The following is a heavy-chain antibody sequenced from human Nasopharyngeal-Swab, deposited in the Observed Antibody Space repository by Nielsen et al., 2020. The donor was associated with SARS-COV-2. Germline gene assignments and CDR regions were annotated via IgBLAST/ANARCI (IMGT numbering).Heavy chain of an antibody. CDR3: ARRALQDYYFDY. V-gene: IGHV3-11*01. CDR2: ISTSGSTI. CDR1: GFTFSDYY. J-gene: IGHJ4*02. Sequence: GGSLRLSCAASGFTFSDYYMSWIRQAPGKGLEWVSYISTSGSTISFADSVKGRFTISRDNAKNSLYLQMNSLRAEDTAVYYCARRALQDYYFDYWGQGTLVTVSS.